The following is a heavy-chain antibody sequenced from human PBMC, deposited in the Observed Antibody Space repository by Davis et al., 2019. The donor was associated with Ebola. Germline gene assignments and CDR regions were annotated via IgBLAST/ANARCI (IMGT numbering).Heavy chain of an antibody. V-gene: IGHV3-30*18. Sequence: GGSLRLSCAASGFTFSSYGMHWVRQAPGKGLEWVAVISYDGSNKYYADSVKGRFTISRDYSKNTLYLQMNSLRAEDTAVYYCAKEEEADASGALYYYYYGMDVWGQGTTVTVSS. D-gene: IGHD2-8*01. CDR2: ISYDGSNK. J-gene: IGHJ6*02. CDR3: AKEEEADASGALYYYYYGMDV. CDR1: GFTFSSYG.